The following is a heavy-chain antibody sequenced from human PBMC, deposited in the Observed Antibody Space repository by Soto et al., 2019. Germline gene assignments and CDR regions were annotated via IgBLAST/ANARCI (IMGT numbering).Heavy chain of an antibody. CDR3: ARGYSGSFHMTFDI. V-gene: IGHV4-34*01. CDR2: INHSGST. D-gene: IGHD1-26*01. CDR1: GGSFSGYY. J-gene: IGHJ3*02. Sequence: SETLSLTCAVYGGSFSGYYWSWIRQPPGKGLEWIGEINHSGSTNYNPSLKSRVTISVDTSKNQFSLKLSSVTAADTAVYYCARGYSGSFHMTFDIWGQGTMVTVSS.